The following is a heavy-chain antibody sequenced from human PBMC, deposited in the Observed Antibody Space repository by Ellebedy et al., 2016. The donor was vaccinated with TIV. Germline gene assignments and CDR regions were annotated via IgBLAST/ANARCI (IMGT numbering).Heavy chain of an antibody. J-gene: IGHJ4*02. Sequence: GESLKISXAASGFTFSSYGMHWVRQAPGKGLEWVAVIWYDGSNKYYADSVKGRFTISRDNSKNTLYLQMNSLRAEDTAVYYCAKEAAAGTSFDYWGQGTLVTVSS. CDR2: IWYDGSNK. V-gene: IGHV3-33*06. D-gene: IGHD6-13*01. CDR1: GFTFSSYG. CDR3: AKEAAAGTSFDY.